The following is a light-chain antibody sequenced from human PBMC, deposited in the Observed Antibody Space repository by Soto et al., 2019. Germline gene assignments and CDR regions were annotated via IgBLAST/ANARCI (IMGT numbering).Light chain of an antibody. CDR2: DAS. V-gene: IGKV3D-20*01. J-gene: IGKJ4*01. CDR3: QQYDNLIT. Sequence: EIVLTQSPATLSLSPGERATLSCGASQSVTNNYLAWYQQKPGLAPRLLIYDASNRATGIPDRFSGSGSGTDFTLTISRLEPEDFAVYYCQQYDNLITFGGGTKVEI. CDR1: QSVTNNY.